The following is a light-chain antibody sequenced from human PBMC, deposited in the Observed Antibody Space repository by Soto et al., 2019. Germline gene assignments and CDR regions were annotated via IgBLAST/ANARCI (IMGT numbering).Light chain of an antibody. CDR1: QSISSW. Sequence: DIQMTHSPSTLSASVGDRVTITCRASQSISSWLAWYQQKPGKAPKLLIYKASSLESGVPSRFSGSGSGTEFTLTSSSLQPVDFATYYCQQYNSYPWTFGQGTKVEIK. CDR2: KAS. V-gene: IGKV1-5*03. J-gene: IGKJ1*01. CDR3: QQYNSYPWT.